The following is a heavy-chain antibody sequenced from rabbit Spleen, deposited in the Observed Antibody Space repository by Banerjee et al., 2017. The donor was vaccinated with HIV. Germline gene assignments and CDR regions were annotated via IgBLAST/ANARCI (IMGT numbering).Heavy chain of an antibody. V-gene: IGHV1S45*01. CDR1: GFSFSSNW. CDR2: IDVGSSGFT. J-gene: IGHJ4*01. D-gene: IGHD8-1*01. CDR3: ARDAGSGDYPYAYGLKL. Sequence: QEKLVESGGDLVKPGASLTLTCTVSGFSFSSNWICWVRQAPGKGLEWIACIDVGSSGFTYFASWAKGRFTISKTSSTTVTLQMTSLTVADTATYFCARDAGSGDYPYAYGLKLWGQGTLVTVS.